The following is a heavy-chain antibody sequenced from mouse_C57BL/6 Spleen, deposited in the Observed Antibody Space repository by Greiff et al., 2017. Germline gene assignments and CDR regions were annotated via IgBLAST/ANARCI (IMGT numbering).Heavy chain of an antibody. Sequence: EVQLQQSGPVLVKPGASVKMSCKASGYTFTDYYMNWVKQSHGKSLEWIGVINPYNGGTSYNQKFKGKATLTVDKSSSTAYMELNSLTSEDSAVYDCARSGTGSFDMDYWGQGTSLTVSS. CDR3: ARSGTGSFDMDY. CDR1: GYTFTDYY. V-gene: IGHV1-19*01. D-gene: IGHD4-1*01. J-gene: IGHJ4*01. CDR2: INPYNGGT.